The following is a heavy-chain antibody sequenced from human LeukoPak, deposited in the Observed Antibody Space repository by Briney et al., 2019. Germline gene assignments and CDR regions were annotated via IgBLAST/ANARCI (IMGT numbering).Heavy chain of an antibody. V-gene: IGHV1-2*02. CDR2: INPNSGGT. Sequence: ASVKVSCKASGYTFTGYYMHWVRQAPGQGLEWMGWINPNSGGTNYAQKFQGRVTMTRDTSISTAYMELSRLRSDDTAVYYCAKYYYGSGSYLRYWGQGTLVTVSS. CDR1: GYTFTGYY. CDR3: AKYYYGSGSYLRY. D-gene: IGHD3-10*01. J-gene: IGHJ4*02.